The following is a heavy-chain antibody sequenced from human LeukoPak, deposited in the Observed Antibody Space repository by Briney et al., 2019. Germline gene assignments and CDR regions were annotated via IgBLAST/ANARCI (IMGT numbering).Heavy chain of an antibody. J-gene: IGHJ5*02. CDR3: ATDRLRTMVRGVLRSLEGFDP. CDR2: SDPEEGET. Sequence: GASVKVSCKVSGYTLIELPKHWVRQAPGKGLEWMGGSDPEEGETIYAQKFQGRVTMTEDTSTDTAYMELSSLRSEDTAVYYCATDRLRTMVRGVLRSLEGFDPWGQGTLVTVSS. D-gene: IGHD3-10*01. CDR1: GYTLIELP. V-gene: IGHV1-24*01.